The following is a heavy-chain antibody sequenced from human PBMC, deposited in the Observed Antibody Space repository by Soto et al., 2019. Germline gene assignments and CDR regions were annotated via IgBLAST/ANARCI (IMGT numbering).Heavy chain of an antibody. D-gene: IGHD3-3*01. CDR1: GFTFSSYG. CDR3: ARGWYDFWSGSPPDFDY. Sequence: GGSLRLSCAASGFTFSSYGTHWVRQAPGKGLEWVAVIWYDGSNKYYADSVKGRFTISRDNSKNTLYLQMNSLRAEDTAVYYCARGWYDFWSGSPPDFDYWGQGTLVTVSS. J-gene: IGHJ4*02. CDR2: IWYDGSNK. V-gene: IGHV3-33*01.